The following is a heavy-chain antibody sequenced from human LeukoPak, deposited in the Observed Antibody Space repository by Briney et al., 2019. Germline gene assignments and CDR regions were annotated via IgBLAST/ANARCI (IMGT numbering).Heavy chain of an antibody. D-gene: IGHD3-10*01. CDR3: AREMAPFGFGDGLVWLHFNYGMDV. Sequence: ASVKVSCKASGYTFTGYHMHWVRQAPGQGLEWMGRINPNSGGTNYAQKFQGRVTMTRDTSISTAYMELSRLRSDDTAVYYCAREMAPFGFGDGLVWLHFNYGMDVWGQGTTVTVSS. J-gene: IGHJ6*02. V-gene: IGHV1-2*06. CDR1: GYTFTGYH. CDR2: INPNSGGT.